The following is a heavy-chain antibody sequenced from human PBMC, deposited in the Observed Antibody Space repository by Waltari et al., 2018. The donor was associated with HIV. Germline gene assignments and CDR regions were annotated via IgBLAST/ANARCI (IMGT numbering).Heavy chain of an antibody. V-gene: IGHV4-34*01. D-gene: IGHD3-10*01. CDR3: ARGLSKSVITMVRGVTLDY. Sequence: QVQLQQWGAGLLKPSETLSLTCAVYGGSFSGYYWSWIRQPPGKGLEWIGEINHSASTNYNPSLRCRVTVSVDTSKNQFSLKLSSVTAANTAVYYCARGLSKSVITMVRGVTLDYWGQGTLVTVSS. CDR1: GGSFSGYY. J-gene: IGHJ4*02. CDR2: INHSAST.